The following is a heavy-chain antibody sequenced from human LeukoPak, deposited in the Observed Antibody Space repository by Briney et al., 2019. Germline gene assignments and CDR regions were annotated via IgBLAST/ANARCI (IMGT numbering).Heavy chain of an antibody. CDR3: ARENSSSWYETGYYYGMDV. J-gene: IGHJ6*02. Sequence: GGSLRLSCAASGFTFSSYEMNWVRQAPGRGLEWVSYISSSGNTIYYADSVKGRFTISRDNAKNSLYLQMNSLRAEDTAVYYCARENSSSWYETGYYYGMDVWGQGTTVTVSS. V-gene: IGHV3-48*03. D-gene: IGHD6-13*01. CDR2: ISSSGNTI. CDR1: GFTFSSYE.